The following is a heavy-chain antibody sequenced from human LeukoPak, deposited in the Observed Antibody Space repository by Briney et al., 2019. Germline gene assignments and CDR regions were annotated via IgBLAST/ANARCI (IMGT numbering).Heavy chain of an antibody. CDR2: MSPNSGNT. CDR1: GYTFSNYD. V-gene: IGHV1-8*01. CDR3: ARDRVGVGGNGWEN. D-gene: IGHD6-19*01. J-gene: IGHJ4*02. Sequence: ASVKVSCKASGYTFSNYDINWVRQATGQGLEWIGWMSPNSGNTGYVKKFQGRVTMTRDTSIGTAYMELSSLTSGDTAIYYCARDRVGVGGNGWENWGQGTLVTVSS.